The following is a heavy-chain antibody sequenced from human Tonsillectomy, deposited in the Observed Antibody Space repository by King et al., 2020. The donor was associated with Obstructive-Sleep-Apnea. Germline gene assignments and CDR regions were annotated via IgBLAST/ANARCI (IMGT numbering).Heavy chain of an antibody. D-gene: IGHD3-3*01. J-gene: IGHJ4*02. CDR1: GYSFTSYR. CDR2: IDPSDSFT. V-gene: IGHV5-10-1*01. Sequence: QLVQSVAEVKKPGESLRISCKGSGYSFTSYRISWVRQMPGKGLEWMGRIDPSDSFTNYSPSFQGLVTISPDKSISTAYLQCGSLKASDTAMYYCARTYYDFWSGYPDYWGQGTLVTVSS. CDR3: ARTYYDFWSGYPDY.